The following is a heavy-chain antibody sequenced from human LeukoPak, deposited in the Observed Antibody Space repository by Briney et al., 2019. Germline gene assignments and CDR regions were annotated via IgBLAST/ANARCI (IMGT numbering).Heavy chain of an antibody. J-gene: IGHJ4*02. CDR1: GGSISSSTYY. D-gene: IGHD6-13*01. CDR2: IYYSGST. CDR3: ANTARIAGLFDY. V-gene: IGHV4-39*07. Sequence: SETLSLTCTVSGGSISSSTYYWGWIRQPPGKGLEWIGSIYYSGSTYYNPSLKSRVTISVDTSKNQFSLKLSSVTAADTAVYYCANTARIAGLFDYWGQGTLVTVSS.